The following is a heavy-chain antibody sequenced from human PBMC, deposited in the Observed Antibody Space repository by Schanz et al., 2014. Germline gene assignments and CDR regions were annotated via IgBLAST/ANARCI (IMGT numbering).Heavy chain of an antibody. CDR2: ISDDGSGK. Sequence: QVHLVESGGGVVQPGRSLRLSCAASGFTFSRYGMHWVRQAPGKGLEWVAVISDDGSGKYSADSVKGRFTISRDNSKNMVFLQMTSLRAEDTAVYYCASGGYCTNGVCNGGRNWFDPWGQGTLVTVSS. J-gene: IGHJ5*02. D-gene: IGHD2-8*01. V-gene: IGHV3-30*03. CDR1: GFTFSRYG. CDR3: ASGGYCTNGVCNGGRNWFDP.